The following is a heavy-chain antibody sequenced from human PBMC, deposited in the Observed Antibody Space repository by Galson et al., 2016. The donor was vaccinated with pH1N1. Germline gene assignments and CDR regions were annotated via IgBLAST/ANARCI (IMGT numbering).Heavy chain of an antibody. D-gene: IGHD2-2*01. V-gene: IGHV5-51*03. CDR1: GYSFTSYW. Sequence: QSGAEVKKPGESLGISCQGSGYSFTSYWIAWVRQMPGKGLEWMGIIYPGDSDTRYSPSFQGPVTMSADKSISTANLQWSSLRASDTAMYYCARLPYCDTTSCPFDYWGQGTLVTVSS. CDR3: ARLPYCDTTSCPFDY. CDR2: IYPGDSDT. J-gene: IGHJ4*02.